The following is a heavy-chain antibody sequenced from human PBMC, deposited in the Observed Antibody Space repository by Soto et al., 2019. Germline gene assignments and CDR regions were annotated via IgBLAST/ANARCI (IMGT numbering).Heavy chain of an antibody. CDR3: ARMAEGNEYYYRLDV. Sequence: CTLSGGSISSVSCTWIRQPPGEELEWIGYIHYSGNTRYNPSLKSRVTISVDTSKNQCSLKLSSVTAADTAIYYCARMAEGNEYYYRLDVWGQGTTVTVSS. D-gene: IGHD3-10*01. J-gene: IGHJ6*02. CDR1: GGSISSVS. CDR2: IHYSGNT. V-gene: IGHV4-59*01.